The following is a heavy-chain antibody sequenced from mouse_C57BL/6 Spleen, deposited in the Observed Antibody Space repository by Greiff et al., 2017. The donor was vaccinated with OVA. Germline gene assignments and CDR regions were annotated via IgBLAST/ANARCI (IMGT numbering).Heavy chain of an antibody. CDR3: ARNSPHYYGSSPWFAY. CDR1: GFSLTSYG. J-gene: IGHJ3*01. D-gene: IGHD1-1*01. V-gene: IGHV2-2*01. CDR2: IWSGGST. Sequence: VNVVESGPGLVQPSQSLSITCTVSGFSLTSYGVHWVRQSPGKGLEWLGVIWSGGSTDYNAAFISRLSISKDNSKSQVFFKMNSLQADDTAIYYCARNSPHYYGSSPWFAYWGQGTLVTVSA.